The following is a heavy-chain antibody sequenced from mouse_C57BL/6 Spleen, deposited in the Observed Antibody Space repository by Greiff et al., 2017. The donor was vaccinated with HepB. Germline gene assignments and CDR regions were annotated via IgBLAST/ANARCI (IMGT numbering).Heavy chain of an antibody. D-gene: IGHD2-1*01. CDR3: ARRLYYGNYGFAY. V-gene: IGHV1-42*01. CDR2: INPSTGGT. J-gene: IGHJ3*01. Sequence: EVKLQESGPELVKPGASVKISCKASGYSFTGYYMNWVKQSPEKSLEWIGEINPSTGGTTYNQKFKAKATLTVDKSSSTAYMQLKSLTSEDSAVYYCARRLYYGNYGFAYWGQGTLVTVSA. CDR1: GYSFTGYY.